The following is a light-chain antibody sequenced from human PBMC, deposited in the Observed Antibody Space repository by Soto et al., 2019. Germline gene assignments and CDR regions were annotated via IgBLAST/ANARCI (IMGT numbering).Light chain of an antibody. V-gene: IGKV3-20*01. CDR2: GAS. CDR3: QQYCSSPPYT. J-gene: IGKJ2*01. CDR1: QSVSSTY. Sequence: ELVLTQSPGTLSLSPGERATLYCRASQSVSSTYLAWYQQKPGQAPRLLIYGASSRASDIPARFSGSGSGTDFTLTISRLEPEDFAVYYCQQYCSSPPYTFGQGTKLAIK.